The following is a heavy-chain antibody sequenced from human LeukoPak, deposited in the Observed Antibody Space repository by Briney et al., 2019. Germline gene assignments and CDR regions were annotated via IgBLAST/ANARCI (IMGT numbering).Heavy chain of an antibody. V-gene: IGHV6-1*01. J-gene: IGHJ4*02. CDR1: GDRVSSNSAA. CDR2: TYYRCNWYN. CDR3: ARDHGSGWYSYLDD. Sequence: SPALSLTCAISGDRVSSNSAAWNWIRQSPSRGLEWLGRTYYRCNWYNDYAVSVKSRITINPDTSKNQFSLQLNSVTPEDTAVYYCARDHGSGWYSYLDDWGKGTLVTVSS. D-gene: IGHD6-19*01.